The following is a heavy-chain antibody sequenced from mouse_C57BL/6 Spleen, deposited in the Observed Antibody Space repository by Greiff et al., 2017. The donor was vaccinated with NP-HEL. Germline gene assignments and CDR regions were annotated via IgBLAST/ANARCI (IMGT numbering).Heavy chain of an antibody. Sequence: DVKLQESGPGLVKPSQSLSLTCSVTGYSITSGYYWNWIRQFPGNKLEWMGYISYDGSNNYNPSLKNRISITRDTSKNQFFLKLNSVTTEDTATYYCARGIPGMDYWGQGTSVTVSS. CDR3: ARGIPGMDY. J-gene: IGHJ4*01. V-gene: IGHV3-6*01. CDR2: ISYDGSN. CDR1: GYSITSGYY.